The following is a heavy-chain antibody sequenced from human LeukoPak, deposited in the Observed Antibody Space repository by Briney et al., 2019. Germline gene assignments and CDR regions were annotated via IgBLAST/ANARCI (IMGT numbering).Heavy chain of an antibody. D-gene: IGHD5-12*01. CDR3: AKDIGGSNAKLVATPKFGYYYYGMDV. CDR2: IIPIFGTA. V-gene: IGHV1-69*01. J-gene: IGHJ6*02. Sequence: ASVKVSCKASGGTFSSYAISWVRQAPGQGLEWMGGIIPIFGTANYAQKFQGRVTITADESTSTAYMELSSLRTEDTALYYCAKDIGGSNAKLVATPKFGYYYYGMDVWGQGTTVIVSS. CDR1: GGTFSSYA.